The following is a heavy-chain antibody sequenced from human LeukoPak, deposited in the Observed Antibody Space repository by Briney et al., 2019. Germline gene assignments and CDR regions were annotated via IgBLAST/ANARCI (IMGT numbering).Heavy chain of an antibody. CDR2: IYYSGST. CDR3: VLVPAATKTDY. CDR1: GGSISSSSYY. J-gene: IGHJ4*02. D-gene: IGHD2-2*01. V-gene: IGHV4-39*07. Sequence: SETLSLTCTVSGGSISSSSYYWGWIRQPPGKGLEWIGSIYYSGSTYYNPSLKSRVTISVDTSKNQFSLKLSSVTAADTAVYYCVLVPAATKTDYWGQGTLVTVSS.